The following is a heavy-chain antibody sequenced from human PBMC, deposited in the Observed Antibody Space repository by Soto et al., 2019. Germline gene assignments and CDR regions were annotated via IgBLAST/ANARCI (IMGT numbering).Heavy chain of an antibody. Sequence: GGSLRLSCAASGFTFSSYGMHWVRQAPGKGLEWVAVISYDGSNKYYADSVKGRFTISRDNSKNTLYLQMNSLRAEDTAVYYCAKDIDIAAAGEPPNNYFDYWGQGTLVTVSS. CDR1: GFTFSSYG. V-gene: IGHV3-30*18. CDR2: ISYDGSNK. D-gene: IGHD6-13*01. J-gene: IGHJ4*02. CDR3: AKDIDIAAAGEPPNNYFDY.